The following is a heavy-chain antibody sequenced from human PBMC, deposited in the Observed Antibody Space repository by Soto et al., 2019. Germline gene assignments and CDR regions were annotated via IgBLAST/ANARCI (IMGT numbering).Heavy chain of an antibody. J-gene: IGHJ6*02. Sequence: GGSLRLSCAASGFTFSSYGMHWVRQAPGKGLEWVAVISYDGSNKYYADSVKGRFTISRDNSKNTLYLQMNSLRAEDTAVYYCAKALRTITMIVVVPFGYGMDVWGQGTTVTVSS. CDR2: ISYDGSNK. CDR1: GFTFSSYG. CDR3: AKALRTITMIVVVPFGYGMDV. V-gene: IGHV3-30*18. D-gene: IGHD3-22*01.